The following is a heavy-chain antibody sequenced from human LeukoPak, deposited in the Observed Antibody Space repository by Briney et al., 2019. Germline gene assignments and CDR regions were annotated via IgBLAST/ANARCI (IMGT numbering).Heavy chain of an antibody. D-gene: IGHD4-17*01. V-gene: IGHV4-59*01. J-gene: IGHJ4*02. CDR1: XXSXXSYY. CDR3: ASFGYGAPFDY. CDR2: ISYSGST. Sequence: LSLTXXVSXXSXXSYYWNWIRQPXGXGLEWIGYISYSGSTNYNPSLKSRVTISVDTSKNQFSLKLSSVTAADTAVYYCASFGYGAPFDYWGQGTLVTVSS.